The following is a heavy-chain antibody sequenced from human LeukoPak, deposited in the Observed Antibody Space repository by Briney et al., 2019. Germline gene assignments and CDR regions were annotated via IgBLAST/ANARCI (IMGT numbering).Heavy chain of an antibody. D-gene: IGHD3-22*01. V-gene: IGHV3-23*01. Sequence: PGGSLRLSCAASGFTFSSYSMSWVRQAPGKGLEWVSIISDSGANTYYADSVRGRFTISRDNAKNSLYLQMNSLRAEDTALYYCARYVVAVGFDYWGQGTLVTVSS. CDR1: GFTFSSYS. CDR2: ISDSGANT. J-gene: IGHJ4*02. CDR3: ARYVVAVGFDY.